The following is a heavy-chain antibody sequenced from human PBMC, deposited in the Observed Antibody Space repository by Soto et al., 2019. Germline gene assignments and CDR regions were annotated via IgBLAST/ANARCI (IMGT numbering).Heavy chain of an antibody. V-gene: IGHV3-20*01. CDR3: GRFKSPDDAFDI. CDR2: INWNGGST. J-gene: IGHJ3*02. CDR1: GFTFDDYA. Sequence: EVQLVESGGGVVRPGGSLRLSCVASGFTFDDYAMSWVRQTPGKGLEWVSGINWNGGSTGYADSVKGRSTISRDNAKNSLYLQMDSLRAEDTALYHCGRFKSPDDAFDIWGQGTMVTVSS.